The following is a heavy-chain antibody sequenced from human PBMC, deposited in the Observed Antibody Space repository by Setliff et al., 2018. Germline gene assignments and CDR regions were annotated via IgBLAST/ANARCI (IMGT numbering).Heavy chain of an antibody. CDR1: GYTFTSYY. CDR2: INPSGGST. V-gene: IGHV1-46*01. D-gene: IGHD2-15*01. Sequence: ASVKVSCKASGYTFTSYYMHWVRQAPGQGLEWMGIINPSGGSTSYAQKFQGRVTMTRDTSASTAYMELSSLRSEDTAVYYCARDGEYCSGGSCCDYWGQGTLVTVSS. J-gene: IGHJ4*02. CDR3: ARDGEYCSGGSCCDY.